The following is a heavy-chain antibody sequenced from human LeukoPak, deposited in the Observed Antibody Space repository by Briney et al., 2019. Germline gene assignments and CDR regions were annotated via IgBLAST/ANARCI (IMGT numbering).Heavy chain of an antibody. D-gene: IGHD6-13*01. V-gene: IGHV5-51*01. J-gene: IGHJ4*02. Sequence: GESLKISCKGSGYSFTSYWIGWVRQMPGKGLEWMGIIYPGDSDTRYSPSFQGQVTISADKSISTAYLQWSSLKASDTAMYYCARRLSSSWYYFDYWGQGTLVTVSP. CDR3: ARRLSSSWYYFDY. CDR1: GYSFTSYW. CDR2: IYPGDSDT.